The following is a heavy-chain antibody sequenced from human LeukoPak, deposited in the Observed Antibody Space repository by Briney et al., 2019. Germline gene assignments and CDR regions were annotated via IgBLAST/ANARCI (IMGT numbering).Heavy chain of an antibody. V-gene: IGHV4-38-2*02. J-gene: IGHJ5*02. CDR2: IYHSGST. Sequence: KSSETLSLTCAVSGYSISSGYYWGWIRQPPGKGLEWIGSIYHSGSTYYNPSLKSRVTISVDTSKNQFSLKLSSVTAADTAVYYCAREWGTVVRVPDPWGQGTLVTVSS. CDR1: GYSISSGYY. CDR3: AREWGTVVRVPDP. D-gene: IGHD4-23*01.